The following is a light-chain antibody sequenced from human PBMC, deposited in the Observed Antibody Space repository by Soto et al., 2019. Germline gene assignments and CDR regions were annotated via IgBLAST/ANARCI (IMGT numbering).Light chain of an antibody. Sequence: QSALTQPASVSGSPGQSITISCTGTSSDVVSYNFVSWFQQHPGKVPKLIIYEGTERPSGVSNRFYASKSGNTASLTISGLQPEDEADYYCCSYAGPSTIFGGGTKLTVL. J-gene: IGLJ2*01. CDR2: EGT. CDR3: CSYAGPSTI. V-gene: IGLV2-23*01. CDR1: SSDVVSYNF.